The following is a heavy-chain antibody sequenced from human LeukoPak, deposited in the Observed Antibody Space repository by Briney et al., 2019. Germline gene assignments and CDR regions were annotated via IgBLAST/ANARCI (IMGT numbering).Heavy chain of an antibody. CDR1: GYSFTSYW. CDR2: IDPSDSYT. V-gene: IGHV5-10-1*01. Sequence: GESLKISRKGSGYSFTSYWISWVRQMPGKGLEWMGRIDPSDSYTNYSPSFQGHVTISADKSISTAYLQWSSLKASDTAMYYCARHSGMWEPFFDYWGQGTLVTVSS. CDR3: ARHSGMWEPFFDY. J-gene: IGHJ4*02. D-gene: IGHD1-26*01.